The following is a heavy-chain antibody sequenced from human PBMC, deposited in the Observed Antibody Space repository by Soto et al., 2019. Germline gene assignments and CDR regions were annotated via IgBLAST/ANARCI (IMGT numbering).Heavy chain of an antibody. D-gene: IGHD4-17*01. V-gene: IGHV1-69*12. Sequence: QVQLVQSGAEVKKPGSSVRVSCKASGDTLSNYGISWVRQAPGQGLEWMGGIIPVFGTANYAQKFQGRVTITADESKSTVYMDVTSLRSEDTAVYYCSRGDATKIVVTTYYAMDVWDQGTTVSVSS. J-gene: IGHJ6*02. CDR3: SRGDATKIVVTTYYAMDV. CDR2: IIPVFGTA. CDR1: GDTLSNYG.